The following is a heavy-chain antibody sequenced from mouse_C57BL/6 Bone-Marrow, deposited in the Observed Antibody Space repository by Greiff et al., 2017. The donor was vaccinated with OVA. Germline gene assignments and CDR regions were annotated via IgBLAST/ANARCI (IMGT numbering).Heavy chain of an antibody. CDR1: GYTFTSYW. D-gene: IGHD2-14*01. J-gene: IGHJ4*01. CDR2: IHPNSGST. Sequence: VQLQQPGAELVKPGASVKLSCKASGYTFTSYWMHWVKQRPGQGLEWIGMIHPNSGSTNYNEKFKSKATLTVDKSSSTAYMQLSSLTSEDSAVYYCATIYYRGSYAMDYWGQGTSVTVSS. CDR3: ATIYYRGSYAMDY. V-gene: IGHV1-64*01.